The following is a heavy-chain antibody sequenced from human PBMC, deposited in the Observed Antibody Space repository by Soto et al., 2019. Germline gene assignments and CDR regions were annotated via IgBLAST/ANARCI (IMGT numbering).Heavy chain of an antibody. Sequence: ASVKVSCKASGYTLTDRYIHWVRQAPGQGLEWMGWNNPKSGDTKYAQNFQDRVTMTRDTSINTAYMELTRLRSDDTAVYYCARGGGRFNTDYWGQGTQVTVSS. J-gene: IGHJ4*02. CDR1: GYTLTDRY. CDR2: NNPKSGDT. CDR3: ARGGGRFNTDY. V-gene: IGHV1-2*02. D-gene: IGHD3-3*01.